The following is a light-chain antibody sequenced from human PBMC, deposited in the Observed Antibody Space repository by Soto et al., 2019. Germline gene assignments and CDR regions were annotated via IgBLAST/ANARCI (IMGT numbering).Light chain of an antibody. V-gene: IGKV3-20*01. J-gene: IGKJ1*01. CDR2: AAS. CDR3: QQCGSSPWT. Sequence: EIVLTQSPGTLSLSPGERDTLSCRASQSVSSSYLAWYQQKPGQATRLLIYAASSRATGIPDRFSGSGSGTDFTLTISRLEPEDFAVYYCQQCGSSPWTFGQGTKVDIK. CDR1: QSVSSSY.